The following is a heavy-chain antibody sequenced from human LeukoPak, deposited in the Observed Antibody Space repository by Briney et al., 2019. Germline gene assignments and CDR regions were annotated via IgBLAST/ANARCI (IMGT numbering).Heavy chain of an antibody. Sequence: ASVKVSCKASGYTFTGYYMHWVRQAPGQGLEWMGWINPNSGGTNYAQKFQGRVTMTRDTSISTAYMELSRLRSDDTAGYYCARGGHSSSARLDYWGQGTLVTVSS. V-gene: IGHV1-2*02. CDR1: GYTFTGYY. CDR2: INPNSGGT. J-gene: IGHJ4*02. D-gene: IGHD2-2*01. CDR3: ARGGHSSSARLDY.